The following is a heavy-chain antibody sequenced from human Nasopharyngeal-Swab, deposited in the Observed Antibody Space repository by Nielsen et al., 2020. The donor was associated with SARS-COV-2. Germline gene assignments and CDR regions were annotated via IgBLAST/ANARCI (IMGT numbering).Heavy chain of an antibody. CDR3: ASSSDYGDYVRYAFDI. J-gene: IGHJ3*02. D-gene: IGHD4-17*01. V-gene: IGHV3-9*01. Sequence: GGSLRLSCAASGFTFDDYAMHWVRQAPGKGLEWVPGISWNSGSIGYADSVKGRFTISRDNAKNSLYLQMNSLRAEDTALYYCASSSDYGDYVRYAFDIWGQGTMVTVSS. CDR2: ISWNSGSI. CDR1: GFTFDDYA.